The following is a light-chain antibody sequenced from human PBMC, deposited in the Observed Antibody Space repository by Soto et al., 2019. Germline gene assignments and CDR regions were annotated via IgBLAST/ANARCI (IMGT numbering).Light chain of an antibody. J-gene: IGKJ4*01. Sequence: DIQMTQSPSTLSASIEDRVTITCRASQGISNWLAWYQQKPGEAPKLLIYDASSLESGVPSRFSGSGSGTEFTLTISSLQPDDFATYYCQQYNHYSGLTFGGGTKVDIK. V-gene: IGKV1-5*01. CDR1: QGISNW. CDR3: QQYNHYSGLT. CDR2: DAS.